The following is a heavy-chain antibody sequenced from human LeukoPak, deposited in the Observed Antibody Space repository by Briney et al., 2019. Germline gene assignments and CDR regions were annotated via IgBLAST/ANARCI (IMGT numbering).Heavy chain of an antibody. CDR1: GYTFTSYD. Sequence: ASVKVSCKASGYTFTSYDINWVRQATGQGLEWMGWMNPNSGSTGYAQKFQGRVTMTRNTSINTAYMELSSLRSEDTAVYYCARRVAASGSYYYYGTDVWGQGTTVTVSS. CDR2: MNPNSGST. D-gene: IGHD6-13*01. CDR3: ARRVAASGSYYYYGTDV. J-gene: IGHJ6*02. V-gene: IGHV1-8*01.